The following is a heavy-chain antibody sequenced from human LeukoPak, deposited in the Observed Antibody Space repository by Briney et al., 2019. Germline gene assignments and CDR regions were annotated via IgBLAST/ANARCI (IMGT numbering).Heavy chain of an antibody. CDR3: ARGRGPDY. Sequence: PGGSLRLSCAASGFTFSPYWMYWVRQAPGKGLEWVANIKQDGSEKYYVDSVKGRFTISRDNAKNSVYLQMNSLRAEDTAVYYCARGRGPDYWGQGTLVTVSS. CDR1: GFTFSPYW. V-gene: IGHV3-7*01. J-gene: IGHJ4*02. CDR2: IKQDGSEK.